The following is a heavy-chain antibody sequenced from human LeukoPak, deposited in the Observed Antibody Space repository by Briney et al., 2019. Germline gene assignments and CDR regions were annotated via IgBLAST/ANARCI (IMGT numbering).Heavy chain of an antibody. V-gene: IGHV4-39*01. J-gene: IGHJ4*02. CDR3: ARAVRNGPYYFDY. Sequence: TASETLSLTCTVSGGSISRSSYYWGWIRQPPGKGLEWIGSIYYSGSTYYNPSLKSRVTISVDTSKNQFSLKLSSVTAADTAVYYCARAVRNGPYYFDYWGQGTLVTVSS. D-gene: IGHD2-8*01. CDR2: IYYSGST. CDR1: GGSISRSSYY.